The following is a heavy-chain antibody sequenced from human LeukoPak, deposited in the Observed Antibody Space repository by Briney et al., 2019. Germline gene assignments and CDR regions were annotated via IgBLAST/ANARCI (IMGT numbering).Heavy chain of an antibody. CDR1: GGTFSSYA. D-gene: IGHD1-26*01. Sequence: GASVKVSCKASGGTFSSYAISWVRQAPGQGLEWMGWISGCNGNTNYAQKLQGRVTMTADTSTSTAYMELRSLRSDDMAVYYCARDNFCSGNYEDWFDPWGQGTLVTVSS. J-gene: IGHJ5*02. CDR2: ISGCNGNT. CDR3: ARDNFCSGNYEDWFDP. V-gene: IGHV1-18*03.